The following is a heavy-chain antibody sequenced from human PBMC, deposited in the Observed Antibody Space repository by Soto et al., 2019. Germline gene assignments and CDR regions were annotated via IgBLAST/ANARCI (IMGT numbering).Heavy chain of an antibody. CDR2: VNHSGST. J-gene: IGHJ4*02. V-gene: IGHV4-34*01. CDR1: GGSFSGYY. Sequence: SETLSLTCAVYGGSFSGYYWSWIRQPPGKGLEWIGEVNHSGSTNYNPSLKSRVTISVDTSKNQFSLKLSSVTAADTAVYYCARGILYYFDYWGQGTLVTVSS. CDR3: ARGILYYFDY.